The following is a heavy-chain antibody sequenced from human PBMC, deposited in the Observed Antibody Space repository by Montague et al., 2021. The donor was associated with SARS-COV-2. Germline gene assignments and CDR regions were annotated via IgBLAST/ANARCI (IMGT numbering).Heavy chain of an antibody. CDR1: SGSIISSGYY. Sequence: SETLSFTCSVSSGSIISSGYYWGWIRQPPGKELEWIGNIYYSGTTYYXPSLQSRGTISVDTSKNHLSLRLSSVTAADTAVYFCARGMIRGVTTPFDYWGPGSQVTVSS. V-gene: IGHV4-39*02. J-gene: IGHJ4*02. D-gene: IGHD3-10*01. CDR2: IYYSGTT. CDR3: ARGMIRGVTTPFDY.